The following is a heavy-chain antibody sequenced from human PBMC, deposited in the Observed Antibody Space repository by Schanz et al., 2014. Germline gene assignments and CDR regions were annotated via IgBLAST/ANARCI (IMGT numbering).Heavy chain of an antibody. Sequence: EVQLVESGGGLVKPGGSLRLSCAASGFTFSSYAMSWVRQAPGKGLEWVSTISASGGSTYYADSVKGRFTISRDNSKNILYLQMNSLRAEDTAVYYCAKARRKSNCSGGRCFHCSYYGMDVWGQGTTXTVSS. V-gene: IGHV3-23*04. J-gene: IGHJ6*02. CDR1: GFTFSSYA. CDR2: ISASGGST. CDR3: AKARRKSNCSGGRCFHCSYYGMDV. D-gene: IGHD2-15*01.